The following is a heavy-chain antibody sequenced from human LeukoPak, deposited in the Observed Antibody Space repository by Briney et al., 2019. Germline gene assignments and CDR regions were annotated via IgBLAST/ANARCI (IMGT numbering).Heavy chain of an antibody. D-gene: IGHD3-3*01. CDR2: IWYDGSNK. CDR3: ARDLLEWYFDY. CDR1: GFTFSYHG. Sequence: PGGSLRLSCAASGFTFSYHGMHWVRQAPGKGLEWVAVIWYDGSNKYHRDSVKGRFTISRDNSQNTLFLQMNSLRAEDTAVYYCARDLLEWYFDYWGQGTLVTVSS. J-gene: IGHJ4*02. V-gene: IGHV3-33*01.